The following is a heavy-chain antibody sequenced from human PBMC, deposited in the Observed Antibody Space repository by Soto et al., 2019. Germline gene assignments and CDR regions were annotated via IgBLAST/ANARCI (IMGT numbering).Heavy chain of an antibody. D-gene: IGHD4-17*01. V-gene: IGHV3-66*01. CDR2: IYSGGST. Sequence: EVQLVESGGGLVQPGGSLRLSCAASGFTVSSNYMSWVRQAPGKGLEWVSVIYSGGSTSYADSVKGRFTISRDNSKNTLDLQMNSLRAEDTAVYYWARDHGDPRNYWGQGTLVTVSS. CDR3: ARDHGDPRNY. CDR1: GFTVSSNY. J-gene: IGHJ4*02.